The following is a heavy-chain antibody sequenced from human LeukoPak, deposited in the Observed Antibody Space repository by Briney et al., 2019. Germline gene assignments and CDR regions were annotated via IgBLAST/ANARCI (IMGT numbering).Heavy chain of an antibody. D-gene: IGHD6-13*01. J-gene: IGHJ4*02. CDR1: GFTFSSYS. Sequence: GGSLRLSCAASGFTFSSYSMNWVRQAPGKGLEWVSSISSSSSYIYYADSVKGRFIISRDNSKNTLYLQMNSLRAEDTAVYYCAKCPVRQSSSWGYYFDYWGQGTLVTVSS. CDR2: ISSSSSYI. CDR3: AKCPVRQSSSWGYYFDY. V-gene: IGHV3-21*04.